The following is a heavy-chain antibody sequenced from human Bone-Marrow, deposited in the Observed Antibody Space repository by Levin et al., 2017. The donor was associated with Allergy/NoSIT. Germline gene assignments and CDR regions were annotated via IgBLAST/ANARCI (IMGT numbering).Heavy chain of an antibody. V-gene: IGHV4-59*01. CDR3: ARELTGDAAFDI. Sequence: HSQTLSLTCTVSGASISDSYWSWLRPPPGKGLEWIGDIYYSGTTNYNPSLKSRVSTSVDTSRNQFSLRLNSVTATDTAVYFCARELTGDAAFDIWGQGTMVTVSS. D-gene: IGHD7-27*01. CDR2: IYYSGTT. CDR1: GASISDSY. J-gene: IGHJ3*02.